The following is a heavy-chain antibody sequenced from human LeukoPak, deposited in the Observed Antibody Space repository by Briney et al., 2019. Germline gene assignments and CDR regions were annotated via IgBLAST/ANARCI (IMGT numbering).Heavy chain of an antibody. CDR2: IYPGDSDT. CDR1: GYSFTSYW. J-gene: IGHJ4*02. Sequence: GESLKISCKGSGYSFTSYWIGWVRQMPGKGLEWMGIIYPGDSDTRYSPSFQGQVTISADESISTAYLQWSSLKASDTAMYYCARTYYDYVWGSYRWYYFDYWGQGTLVTVSS. CDR3: ARTYYDYVWGSYRWYYFDY. V-gene: IGHV5-51*01. D-gene: IGHD3-16*02.